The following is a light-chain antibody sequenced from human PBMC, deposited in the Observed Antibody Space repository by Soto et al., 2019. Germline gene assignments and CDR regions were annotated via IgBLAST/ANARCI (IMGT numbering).Light chain of an antibody. V-gene: IGKV3-11*01. CDR3: QQRSNWPPIT. CDR1: QSVSRY. Sequence: EIVLTQSPATLSLSPGERATLSCRASQSVSRYLAWYQQKPGQSPRLLIYDASNRATGTPARFSGSGSGTDFTLTISSLEPEDFAVYYCQQRSNWPPITFGGGTKVEIK. J-gene: IGKJ4*01. CDR2: DAS.